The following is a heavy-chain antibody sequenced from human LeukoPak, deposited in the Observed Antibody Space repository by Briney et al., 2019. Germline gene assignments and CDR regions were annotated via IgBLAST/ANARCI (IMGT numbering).Heavy chain of an antibody. Sequence: SETLSLTCTVSGGSISSSSYYWGWIRQPPGKGLEWIGYIYYSGSTNYNPSLKSRVTISVDTSKNQFSLKLSSVTAADTAVYYCARDLWGYDYSNRRIYFDYWGQGTLVTVSS. CDR2: IYYSGST. J-gene: IGHJ4*02. CDR3: ARDLWGYDYSNRRIYFDY. CDR1: GGSISSSSYY. D-gene: IGHD5-12*01. V-gene: IGHV4-61*05.